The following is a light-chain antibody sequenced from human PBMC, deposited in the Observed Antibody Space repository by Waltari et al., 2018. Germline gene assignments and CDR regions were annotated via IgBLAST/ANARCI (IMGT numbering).Light chain of an antibody. CDR2: SNN. CDR3: AAWDDSLNGLYV. V-gene: IGLV1-44*01. Sequence: QSVLTQPPSASGTPGQRVTISCSGSSSNIGSNTVTWYQQLPGTAPKLLIYSNNQRPSGVPDRVPGSKSCTSASLAISGRQSEDEADYYCAAWDDSLNGLYVFGTGTKVTVL. CDR1: SSNIGSNT. J-gene: IGLJ1*01.